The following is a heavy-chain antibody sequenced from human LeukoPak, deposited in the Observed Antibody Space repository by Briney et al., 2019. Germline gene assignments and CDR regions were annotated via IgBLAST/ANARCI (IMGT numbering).Heavy chain of an antibody. CDR1: GGSISNYH. Sequence: PSETLSLTCTVSGGSISNYHWTWIRQPAGKGLEWIGQIHTSGGTNYNPPLKSRVTMSIDTPENQVSLTMRSVTAADTAVYYCARRDYSSGWSFDKWGQGTLVTVSS. V-gene: IGHV4-4*07. CDR3: ARRDYSSGWSFDK. D-gene: IGHD6-19*01. CDR2: IHTSGGT. J-gene: IGHJ4*02.